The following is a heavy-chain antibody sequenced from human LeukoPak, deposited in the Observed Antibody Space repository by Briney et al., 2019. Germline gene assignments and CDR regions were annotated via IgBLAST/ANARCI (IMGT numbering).Heavy chain of an antibody. CDR3: VRSAFYDSSRFDAFDI. D-gene: IGHD3-22*01. CDR2: ISYTGST. V-gene: IGHV4-59*08. Sequence: SETLSLTCTVSGGSMRSHYWNWIRQPPGTGLEWIGYISYTGSTNYNPSLMSRLTMSVDTSNHHFSVRLSSVTAADTAVYYCVRSAFYDSSRFDAFDIWGQGIPVTVSS. J-gene: IGHJ3*02. CDR1: GGSMRSHY.